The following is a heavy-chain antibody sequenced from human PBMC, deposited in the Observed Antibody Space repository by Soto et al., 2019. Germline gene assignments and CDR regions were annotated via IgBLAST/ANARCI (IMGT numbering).Heavy chain of an antibody. CDR3: ARGIAARRVYYYGMDV. V-gene: IGHV1-69*06. D-gene: IGHD6-6*01. Sequence: ASVKVSCKASGGTFSSYAISWVRQAPGQGLEWTGGIIPIFGTANYAQKFQGRVTITADKSTSTAYMELSSLRSEDTAVYYCARGIAARRVYYYGMDVWGQGTTVTVSS. CDR2: IIPIFGTA. J-gene: IGHJ6*02. CDR1: GGTFSSYA.